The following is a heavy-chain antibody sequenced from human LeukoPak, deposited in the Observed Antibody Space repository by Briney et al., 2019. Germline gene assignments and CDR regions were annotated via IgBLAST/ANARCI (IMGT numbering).Heavy chain of an antibody. Sequence: SETLSLTCTVSGGSISSSSYYWGWIRQPPGKGLEWIGSIYYSGSTYYNPSLKGRVTISVDKSKNQFSLKLSSVTAADTAVYYCARWIAVAGLYNWFDPWGQGTLVTVSS. CDR3: ARWIAVAGLYNWFDP. V-gene: IGHV4-39*07. J-gene: IGHJ5*02. CDR2: IYYSGST. D-gene: IGHD6-19*01. CDR1: GGSISSSSYY.